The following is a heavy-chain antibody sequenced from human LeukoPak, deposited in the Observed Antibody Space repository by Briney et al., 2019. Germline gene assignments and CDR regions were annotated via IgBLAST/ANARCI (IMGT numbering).Heavy chain of an antibody. CDR1: GGSISSSGYY. Sequence: SETLSLTCTVSGGSISSSGYYWGWIRQPPGKGLEWIGSIYHSGSTYYNPSLKSRVTISVDTSKNQFSLKLSSVTAADTAVYYCARRGSREGYNSAPPAIEYWGQGTLVTVSS. J-gene: IGHJ4*01. D-gene: IGHD5-24*01. CDR2: IYHSGST. CDR3: ARRGSREGYNSAPPAIEY. V-gene: IGHV4-39*01.